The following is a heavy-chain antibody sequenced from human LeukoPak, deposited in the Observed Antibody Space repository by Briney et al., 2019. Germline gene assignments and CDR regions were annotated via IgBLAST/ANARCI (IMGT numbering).Heavy chain of an antibody. CDR3: ARVSSKVPAAMG. CDR1: GGSFSSYV. V-gene: IGHV1-69*04. D-gene: IGHD2-2*01. J-gene: IGHJ4*02. CDR2: IIPVLAVS. Sequence: SVKVSCKASGGSFSSYVITWVRQAPGQGLEWMGRIIPVLAVSNYAQKFQGRVTITTDESTSTAYMELSSLRSEDTAVYYCARVSSKVPAAMGWGQGTLVTVSS.